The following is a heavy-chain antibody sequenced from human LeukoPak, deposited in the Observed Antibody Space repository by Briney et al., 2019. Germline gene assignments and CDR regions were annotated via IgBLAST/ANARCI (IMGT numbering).Heavy chain of an antibody. V-gene: IGHV1-8*01. CDR2: MNPNSGNT. Sequence: ASVKVSCKASGYTFTSYDINWVRQATGQGLEWMGWMNPNSGNTGYAQKFQGGVTMTRNTSISTAYMELSSLRSEDTAVYYCATQRISAWAFDIWGQGTMVTVSS. CDR3: ATQRISAWAFDI. CDR1: GYTFTSYD. J-gene: IGHJ3*02.